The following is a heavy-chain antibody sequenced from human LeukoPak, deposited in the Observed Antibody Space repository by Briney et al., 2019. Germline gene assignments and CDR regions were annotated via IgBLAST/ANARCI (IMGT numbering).Heavy chain of an antibody. V-gene: IGHV3-11*04. D-gene: IGHD3-3*01. CDR1: GFTFSDYY. CDR3: ATTDFGVGRQEDAFDI. J-gene: IGHJ3*02. Sequence: GGSLRLSCAASGFTFSDYYVRWIRQAPGKGLEWVSYISSSGSTIYYADSVKGRFTISKDNAKNSLYLQMNSLRAENTAVYYCATTDFGVGRQEDAFDIWGQGTMVTVSS. CDR2: ISSSGSTI.